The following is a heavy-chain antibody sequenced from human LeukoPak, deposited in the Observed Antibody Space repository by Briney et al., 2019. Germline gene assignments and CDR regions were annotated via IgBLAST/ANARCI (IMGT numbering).Heavy chain of an antibody. D-gene: IGHD2-21*01. CDR2: INPSNGIT. J-gene: IGHJ4*02. CDR1: GYTFISYY. V-gene: IGHV1-2*02. Sequence: GASVKVSCKTSGYTFISYYMHWVRQAPGQGLEWMGNINPSNGITTYAQKFQGGVTMTRDTSSTTAYMELSGLRSDDTAIYHCARGQLQKTDYWGQGTLLTVSS. CDR3: ARGQLQKTDY.